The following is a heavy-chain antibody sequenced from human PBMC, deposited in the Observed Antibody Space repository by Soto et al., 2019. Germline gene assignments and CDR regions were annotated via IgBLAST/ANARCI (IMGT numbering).Heavy chain of an antibody. V-gene: IGHV1-8*01. CDR2: MNPNSGNT. D-gene: IGHD2-8*01. CDR1: GYTFTSYD. J-gene: IGHJ5*02. CDR3: ARSPKRVGVKNYNWFDP. Sequence: QVQLVQSGAEVKKPGASVKVSCKASGYTFTSYDINWVRQATGQGLEWMGWMNPNSGNTGYAQKFQGRVTMTRNTSMSTAYMELSSLRSEDTAVYYCARSPKRVGVKNYNWFDPWCQGTLVTVSS.